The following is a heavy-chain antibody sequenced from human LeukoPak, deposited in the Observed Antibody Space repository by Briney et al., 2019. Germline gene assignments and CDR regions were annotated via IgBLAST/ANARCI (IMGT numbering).Heavy chain of an antibody. CDR3: ARGGYQLLWY. Sequence: GVSLRLSCAASGFTFSSYAMSWVGQAPGKGLEWVSAISGSGGSTYYADSVKGRFTISRDNSKNSLYLQMNSLRAEDTAVYYCARGGYQLLWYWGQGTLVTVSS. CDR2: ISGSGGST. D-gene: IGHD2-2*01. V-gene: IGHV3-23*01. J-gene: IGHJ4*02. CDR1: GFTFSSYA.